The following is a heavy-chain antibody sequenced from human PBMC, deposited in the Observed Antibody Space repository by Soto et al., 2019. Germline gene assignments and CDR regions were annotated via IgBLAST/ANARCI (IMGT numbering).Heavy chain of an antibody. Sequence: GVSLRLSCAASGFTFSTYSMHWVREAPGKGLVWVSRINSGGSNTEYADSVKGRLAISRDKAKNTLFMQMNSLRAEDTDVYDGAREQNFCTSPIGYKGEDSWGQGT. D-gene: IGHD2-2*02. CDR3: AREQNFCTSPIGYKGEDS. CDR2: INSGGSNT. J-gene: IGHJ4*02. CDR1: GFTFSTYS. V-gene: IGHV3-74*03.